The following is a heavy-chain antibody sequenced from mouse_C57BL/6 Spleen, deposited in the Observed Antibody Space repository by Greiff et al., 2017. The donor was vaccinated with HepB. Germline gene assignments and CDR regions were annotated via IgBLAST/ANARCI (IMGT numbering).Heavy chain of an antibody. J-gene: IGHJ1*03. V-gene: IGHV2-9-1*01. D-gene: IGHD2-3*01. CDR3: ARNPFYDGYWYFDV. CDR1: GFSLTSYA. CDR2: IWTGGGT. Sequence: QVQLKESGPGLVAPSQSLSITCTVSGFSLTSYAISWVRQPPGKGLEWLGVIWTGGGTNYNSALKSRLSISKDNSKSQVFLKMISLQTDDTARYYCARNPFYDGYWYFDVWGTGTTVTVSS.